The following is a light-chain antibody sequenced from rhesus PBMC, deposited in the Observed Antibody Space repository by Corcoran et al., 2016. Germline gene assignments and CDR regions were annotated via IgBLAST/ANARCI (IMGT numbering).Light chain of an antibody. CDR3: QHKYGDTFS. J-gene: IGKJ3*01. Sequence: DIQMTQSPSSLSASVGDRVTITCRASESVYTYLNWYQQKPGKAPNLLIYKASTLQSRVPSRFSGSGSGTYYPLTISGLQSDDIATCYCQHKYGDTFSFGPGTKLDIK. V-gene: IGKV1-74*01. CDR2: KAS. CDR1: ESVYTY.